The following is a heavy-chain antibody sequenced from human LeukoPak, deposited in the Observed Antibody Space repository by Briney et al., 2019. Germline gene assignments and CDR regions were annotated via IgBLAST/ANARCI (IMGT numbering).Heavy chain of an antibody. CDR1: GFTVSSNY. V-gene: IGHV3-66*01. Sequence: GGSLRLSCAASGFTVSSNYMSWVRQAPGKGLEWVSVIYSGGSTYYADSVKGRFTISRDNAKNSLYLQMNSLRAEDTAVYYCAKVSPYGGNSSATSFDYWGQGTLVTVSS. CDR2: IYSGGST. J-gene: IGHJ4*02. CDR3: AKVSPYGGNSSATSFDY. D-gene: IGHD4-23*01.